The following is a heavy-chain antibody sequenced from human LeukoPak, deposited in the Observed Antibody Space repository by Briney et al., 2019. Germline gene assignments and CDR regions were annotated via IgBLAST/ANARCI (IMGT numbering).Heavy chain of an antibody. CDR3: ARHYYDFWSGYPYYFDY. D-gene: IGHD3-3*01. J-gene: IGHJ4*02. CDR1: GGSFSGYY. V-gene: IGHV4-34*01. CDR2: INHSGST. Sequence: SETLSLTCAVYGGSFSGYYWSWIRQPPGKGLEWIGEINHSGSTNYNPSLKSRVTISVDTSKNQFSLKLSSVTAADTAVYYCARHYYDFWSGYPYYFDYWGQGTLVTVSS.